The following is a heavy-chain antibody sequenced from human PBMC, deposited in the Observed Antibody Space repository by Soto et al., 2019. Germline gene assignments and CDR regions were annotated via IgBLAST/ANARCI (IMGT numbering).Heavy chain of an antibody. J-gene: IGHJ6*02. V-gene: IGHV3-74*01. CDR1: VFTFSSYW. Sequence: LRLSFAASVFTFSSYWMHWVRQAPGKGLVWVSRINSDGSSTSYADSVKGRFTISRDNAKNTLYLQMNSLRAEDTAVYYCARDWGSATTGYYYYYGMDVWGQGTTVTVSS. CDR2: INSDGSST. D-gene: IGHD3-16*01. CDR3: ARDWGSATTGYYYYYGMDV.